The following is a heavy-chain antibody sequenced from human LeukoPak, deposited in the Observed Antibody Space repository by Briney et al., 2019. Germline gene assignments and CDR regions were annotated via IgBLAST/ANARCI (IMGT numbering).Heavy chain of an antibody. Sequence: SETLSLTCTVSGGSISSYYWSWIRQPAGNGLEWIGRIYTSGSTNYNPSLKSRVTMSVDTSKNQFSLKLSSVTAADTAVYYCARDSSGWFLYYFDYWGQGTLVTVSS. V-gene: IGHV4-4*07. CDR3: ARDSSGWFLYYFDY. CDR1: GGSISSYY. D-gene: IGHD6-19*01. CDR2: IYTSGST. J-gene: IGHJ4*02.